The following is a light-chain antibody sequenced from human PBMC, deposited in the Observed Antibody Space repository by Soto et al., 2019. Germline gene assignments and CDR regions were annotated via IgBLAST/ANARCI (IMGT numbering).Light chain of an antibody. V-gene: IGLV1-47*01. J-gene: IGLJ3*02. CDR2: RNS. CDR3: AAWDDSLSGLV. Sequence: QSVLTQPPSASGTPGQRVTLSCSGSSSNIGSNYGYWYQQLPGTALKLLIYRNSQRPSGVPDRFSGSKSGTSASLAISGLRSEDEADYYCAAWDDSLSGLVFGGGTKLTVL. CDR1: SSNIGSNY.